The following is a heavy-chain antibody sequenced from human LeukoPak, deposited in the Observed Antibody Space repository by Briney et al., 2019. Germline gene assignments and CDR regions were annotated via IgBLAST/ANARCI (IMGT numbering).Heavy chain of an antibody. J-gene: IGHJ5*01. Sequence: ASVKVSCKASGYTFTDYFIHWVRQAPGQGLEWMGWINPNIGDASYAQKFQDRVTMTRDRSINTAYMELSRLASDDTAVYYCARMALDGGDSIGFDSWGQGTLVTVSS. CDR3: ARMALDGGDSIGFDS. CDR2: INPNIGDA. D-gene: IGHD2-21*02. CDR1: GYTFTDYF. V-gene: IGHV1-2*02.